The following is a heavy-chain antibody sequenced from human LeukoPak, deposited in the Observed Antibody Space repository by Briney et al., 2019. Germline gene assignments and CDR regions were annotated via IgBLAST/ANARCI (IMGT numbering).Heavy chain of an antibody. D-gene: IGHD3-3*01. CDR1: GYTFTGYY. V-gene: IGHV1-2*02. CDR2: INPNSGGT. CDR3: ARGPPAPMIFGVVIRRTSNYYYYYMDV. Sequence: ASVKVSCKASGYTFTGYYMHWVRQAPGQGLEWMGWINPNSGGTNYAQKFQGRVTMTRDTSISTAYMELSRLRSDDTAVYYCARGPPAPMIFGVVIRRTSNYYYYYMDVWGKGTTVTVSS. J-gene: IGHJ6*03.